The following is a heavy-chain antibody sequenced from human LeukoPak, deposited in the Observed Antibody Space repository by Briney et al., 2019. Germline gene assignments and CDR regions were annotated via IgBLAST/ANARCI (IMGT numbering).Heavy chain of an antibody. Sequence: HSGGSLRLSCAASGFTFSSYSMNWVRQAPGKGLEWVSYISSSSSTIYYADSVKGRFTISRDNAKNLLYLQMNSLRDEDTAVYYCATDGSGSFYWGQGTLVTVSS. V-gene: IGHV3-48*02. J-gene: IGHJ4*02. D-gene: IGHD3-10*01. CDR1: GFTFSSYS. CDR2: ISSSSSTI. CDR3: ATDGSGSFY.